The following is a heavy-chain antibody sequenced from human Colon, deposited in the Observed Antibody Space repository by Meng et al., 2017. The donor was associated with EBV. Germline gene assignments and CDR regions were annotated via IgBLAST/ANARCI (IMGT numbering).Heavy chain of an antibody. CDR2: IYYSGST. CDR3: AGGPWEFDY. J-gene: IGHJ4*02. V-gene: IGHV4-31*01. CDR1: GRSISSGSYY. Sequence: QVHLPASGPGLVKPSQTLSLTCTVSGRSISSGSYYWSSIRQHPGKGLEWIGYIYYSGSTYYNPSLKTLVTISVDTSKNQFSLKLSSVTAADTAVYYCAGGPWEFDYWGQGTLVTVSS. D-gene: IGHD1-26*01.